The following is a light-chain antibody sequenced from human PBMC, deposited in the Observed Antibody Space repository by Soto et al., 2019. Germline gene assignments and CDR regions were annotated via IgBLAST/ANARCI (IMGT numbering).Light chain of an antibody. CDR1: SSDVGGYNY. CDR2: DVS. CDR3: CSYAGSYTYV. V-gene: IGLV2-11*01. Sequence: QSVLAQPRSVSGSPGQSATISCTGTSSDVGGYNYVSWYQQHPGKAPKLMIYDVSKRPSGVPDRFSGSKSGNTASLTIYGLQAEDEAAYYCCSYAGSYTYVFGTGTTVTVL. J-gene: IGLJ1*01.